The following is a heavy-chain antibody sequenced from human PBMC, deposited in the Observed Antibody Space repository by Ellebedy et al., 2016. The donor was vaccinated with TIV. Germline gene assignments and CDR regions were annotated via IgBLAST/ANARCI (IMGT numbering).Heavy chain of an antibody. V-gene: IGHV3-33*01. Sequence: PGGSLRLSCAASEFTVTTYHMNWVRQAPGKGLEWVSVIWYDGTAKFYAETLKGRFIISRDNSQNTRYLEMKRLRAGDTALYYCARELGGSGGSDFDYWGQGTLVTVSS. CDR1: EFTVTTYH. CDR2: IWYDGTAK. J-gene: IGHJ4*02. CDR3: ARELGGSGGSDFDY. D-gene: IGHD2-15*01.